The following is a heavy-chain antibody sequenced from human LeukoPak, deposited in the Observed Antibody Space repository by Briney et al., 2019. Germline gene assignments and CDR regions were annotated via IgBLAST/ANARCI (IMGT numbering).Heavy chain of an antibody. J-gene: IGHJ3*02. Sequence: GGSLRLSCAASGFTFSSYWMHWVRHAPGKGLVWVSRIDSDGSTTNYADCVKGRFSISRFNAKETLYLQMNSLRVEDTAVYYCARGTDDIDIWGQGTLVTVSS. CDR1: GFTFSSYW. V-gene: IGHV3-74*01. CDR2: IDSDGSTT. CDR3: ARGTDDIDI. D-gene: IGHD3-9*01.